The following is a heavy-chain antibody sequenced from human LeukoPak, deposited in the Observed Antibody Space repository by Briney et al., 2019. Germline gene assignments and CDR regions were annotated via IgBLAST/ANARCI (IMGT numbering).Heavy chain of an antibody. D-gene: IGHD1-26*01. CDR2: ISSSSSYI. V-gene: IGHV3-21*01. J-gene: IGHJ4*02. CDR1: GFTFSSYV. CDR3: ARVGGWELQPVDY. Sequence: GGSLRLSCAASGFTFSSYVMNWVRQAPGKGLEWVSSISSSSSYIYYADSVKGRFTISRDNAKNSLYLQMNSLRAEDTAGYYCARVGGWELQPVDYWGQGTLVTGSA.